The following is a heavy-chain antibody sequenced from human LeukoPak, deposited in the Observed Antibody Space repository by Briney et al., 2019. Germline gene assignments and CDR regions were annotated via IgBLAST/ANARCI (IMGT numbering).Heavy chain of an antibody. CDR2: TSGSGERT. CDR1: GFTFSSHE. V-gene: IGHV3-23*01. CDR3: AKDSAPGIAADDY. D-gene: IGHD6-13*01. Sequence: GASLRLSCAASGFTFSSHELTWVRQAPNKGLEWVSATSGSGERTHYADSVKGRFTFSRDNSRNILYLQMNNLGAEDTAIYYCAKDSAPGIAADDYWGQGTLVTVSS. J-gene: IGHJ4*02.